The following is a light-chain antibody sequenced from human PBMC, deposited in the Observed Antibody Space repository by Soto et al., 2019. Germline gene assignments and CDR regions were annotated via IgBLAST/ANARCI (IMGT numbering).Light chain of an antibody. Sequence: VLIQPPSASGTPGQRVTVSCSGGSSNIGSYTVNWYQQLPGAAPKLLIYSNSQRPSGVPDRFSASKSGTSASLAISGLQSEDEAEYYCAAWDDSLNGYVFGPGTKLTVL. CDR3: AAWDDSLNGYV. CDR2: SNS. CDR1: SSNIGSYT. V-gene: IGLV1-44*01. J-gene: IGLJ1*01.